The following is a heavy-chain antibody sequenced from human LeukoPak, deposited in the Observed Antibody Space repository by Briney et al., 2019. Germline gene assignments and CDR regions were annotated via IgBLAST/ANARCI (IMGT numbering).Heavy chain of an antibody. D-gene: IGHD6-19*01. CDR2: IYYSGST. CDR1: GGSISSYY. J-gene: IGHJ4*02. V-gene: IGHV4-59*01. Sequence: SETLSLICTVSGGSISSYYWNWIRQPPGGGLEWVGYIYYSGSTNYNPSLKSRVTISVDTSNNQFSLKLSSVTAADTAVYYCARGSSGWYSHLGYWGQGTLVTVSS. CDR3: ARGSSGWYSHLGY.